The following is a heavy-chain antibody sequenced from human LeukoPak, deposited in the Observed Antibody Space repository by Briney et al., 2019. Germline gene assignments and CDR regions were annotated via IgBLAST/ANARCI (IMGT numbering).Heavy chain of an antibody. V-gene: IGHV4-59*08. CDR3: ARGHSSGWYSNWFDP. CDR2: LYDSGST. D-gene: IGHD6-19*01. Sequence: PSETLSLTCTVSGGSISSYYWSWIRQPPGKGLEWIGCLYDSGSTNYNPSLKSRVTISVDTSKNQFSLNLRSVTAADTAVYYCARGHSSGWYSNWFDPWGQGTLVSVSS. J-gene: IGHJ5*02. CDR1: GGSISSYY.